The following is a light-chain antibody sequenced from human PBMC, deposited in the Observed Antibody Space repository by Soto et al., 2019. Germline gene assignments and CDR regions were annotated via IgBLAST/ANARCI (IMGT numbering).Light chain of an antibody. CDR3: AAWDDSLSVYVV. CDR1: SSNIGSNY. V-gene: IGLV1-47*03. J-gene: IGLJ2*01. Sequence: QSVLTQPPSASGTPGQRVTISCSGSSSNIGSNYVYWYQQLPGTAPKLLIYRNNQRPSGVPDRFSGSKSGTSASLAISGLWSEDEADYYCAAWDDSLSVYVVFGGGTKVTVL. CDR2: RNN.